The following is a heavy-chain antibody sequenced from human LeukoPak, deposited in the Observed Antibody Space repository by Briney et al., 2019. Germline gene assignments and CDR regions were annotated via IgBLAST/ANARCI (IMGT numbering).Heavy chain of an antibody. CDR2: IRGGGDST. CDR3: AKLSCSGGSCKTNDY. CDR1: GFTFSSYA. J-gene: IGHJ4*02. V-gene: IGHV3-23*01. Sequence: PGGSLRLSCAASGFTFSSYAMSWVRQAPGKGLEWVSAIRGGGDSTYYADSVKGRFTISRDNSKNTLYLQMNSLRAEDTAVYYCAKLSCSGGSCKTNDYWGQGTLVTVSS. D-gene: IGHD2-15*01.